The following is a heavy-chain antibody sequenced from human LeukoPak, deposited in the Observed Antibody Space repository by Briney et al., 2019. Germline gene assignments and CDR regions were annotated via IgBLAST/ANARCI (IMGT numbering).Heavy chain of an antibody. CDR3: ARDSSGLRYFDWLSLKPYYYYGMDV. Sequence: SETLSLTCTVSGGSISSYYWSCIRQPPGKGLEWIGYIYYSGRTNYNPSLKSRVTISVDTSKNQFSLKLSSVTAADTAVYYCARDSSGLRYFDWLSLKPYYYYGMDVWGQGTTVTVSS. CDR1: GGSISSYY. V-gene: IGHV4-59*01. CDR2: IYYSGRT. J-gene: IGHJ6*02. D-gene: IGHD3-9*01.